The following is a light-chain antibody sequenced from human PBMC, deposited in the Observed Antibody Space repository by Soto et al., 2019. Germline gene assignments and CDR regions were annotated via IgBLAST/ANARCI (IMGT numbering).Light chain of an antibody. J-gene: IGLJ2*01. CDR2: DDD. CDR1: SSNIGNNA. CDR3: AAWDDSLKGVV. Sequence: QSVLTQPPSVSEAPRQRVTISCSGSSSNIGNNAVNWYQQLPGKAPKLLIYDDDLLPSGVSDRFSGSKSGTSASLAISGLRSEDEADYYCAAWDDSLKGVVFGGGTKLTVL. V-gene: IGLV1-36*01.